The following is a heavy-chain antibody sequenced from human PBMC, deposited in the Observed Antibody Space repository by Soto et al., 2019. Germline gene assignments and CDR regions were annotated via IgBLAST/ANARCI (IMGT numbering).Heavy chain of an antibody. V-gene: IGHV3-23*01. Sequence: EVQLLESGGGLVQPGGSLRLSCAASGFTFSSYALKWVRQAPGKGLEWVSLIGESGTPTYYADYVKGRFTISRDNSGNTLFLEMYSMRAKDAAVYYCARYIPGVRYYGMDVWGKGTTVTVSS. J-gene: IGHJ6*04. CDR1: GFTFSSYA. CDR3: ARYIPGVRYYGMDV. CDR2: IGESGTPT. D-gene: IGHD2-2*01.